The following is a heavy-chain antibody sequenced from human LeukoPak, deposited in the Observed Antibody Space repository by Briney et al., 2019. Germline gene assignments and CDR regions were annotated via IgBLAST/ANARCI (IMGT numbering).Heavy chain of an antibody. CDR2: IYSSGST. CDR3: ARGAYYDSSGYLYFDF. J-gene: IGHJ4*02. Sequence: PSETLSLTCTVSGGSISSYYWSWIRQPAGKGLEWIGRIYSSGSTRYNPSLKSRITMSVDTAKNQFSLNLTSVTAADTAMYYCARGAYYDSSGYLYFDFWGQGPLVTVSS. D-gene: IGHD3-22*01. V-gene: IGHV4-4*07. CDR1: GGSISSYY.